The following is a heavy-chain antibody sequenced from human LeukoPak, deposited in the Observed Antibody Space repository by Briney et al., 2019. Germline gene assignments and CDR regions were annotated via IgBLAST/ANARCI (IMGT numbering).Heavy chain of an antibody. D-gene: IGHD5-12*01. CDR2: ISGSGGST. CDR3: AKASDIVATIRFYYFDY. J-gene: IGHJ4*02. CDR1: GFTFSSYA. V-gene: IGHV3-23*01. Sequence: GGSLRLSCAASGFTFSSYAMSWVRQAPGKGLEWVSAISGSGGSTYYADSMKGRFTISRDNSKNTLYLQMNSLRAEDTAVYYCAKASDIVATIRFYYFDYWGQGTLVTVSS.